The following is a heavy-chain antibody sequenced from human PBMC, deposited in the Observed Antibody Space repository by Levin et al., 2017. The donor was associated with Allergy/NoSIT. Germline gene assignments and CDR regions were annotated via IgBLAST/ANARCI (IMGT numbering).Heavy chain of an antibody. CDR3: ARGREEQLELLSGTSYFDY. D-gene: IGHD1-1*01. CDR2: INTNTGNP. Sequence: ASVKVSCKASGYTFTSYAMNWVRQAPGQGLEWMGWINTNTGNPTYAQGFTGRFVFSLDTSVSTAYLQISSLKAEDTAVYYCARGREEQLELLSGTSYFDYWGQGTLVTVSS. V-gene: IGHV7-4-1*02. J-gene: IGHJ4*02. CDR1: GYTFTSYA.